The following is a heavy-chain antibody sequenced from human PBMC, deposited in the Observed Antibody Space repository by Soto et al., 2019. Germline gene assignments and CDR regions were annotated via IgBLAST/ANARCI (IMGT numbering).Heavy chain of an antibody. V-gene: IGHV3-21*01. D-gene: IGHD3-10*01. J-gene: IGHJ3*02. Sequence: GGSLGLSCAASGFTFISYSMNWVRQVPGKGLECVSSIISSSSSYIYYADSVKGRFTIARDKAKNSLYLQMNSLRAEDTAVYDYGSGSYYDDAFDIWGQGTMVTVSS. CDR3: GSGSYYDDAFDI. CDR2: IISSSSSYI. CDR1: GFTFISYS.